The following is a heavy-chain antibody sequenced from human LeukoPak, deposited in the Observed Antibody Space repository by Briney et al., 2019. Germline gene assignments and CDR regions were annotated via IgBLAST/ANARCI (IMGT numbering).Heavy chain of an antibody. CDR1: GFTFSSYA. CDR2: ISYDGSNK. Sequence: GRSLRLSCAASGFTFSSYAMHWVRQAPGKGLEWVAVISYDGSNKYYADSVKGRFTISRDNSKNTLYLQMYSLRAEDTAVYYCARTVVVTYYYGMDVWGQGTTVTVSS. J-gene: IGHJ6*02. D-gene: IGHD2-21*01. V-gene: IGHV3-30-3*01. CDR3: ARTVVVTYYYGMDV.